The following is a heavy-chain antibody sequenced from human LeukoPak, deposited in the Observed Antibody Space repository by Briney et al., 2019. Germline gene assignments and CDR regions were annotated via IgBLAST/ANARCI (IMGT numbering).Heavy chain of an antibody. CDR2: INQDGSVK. D-gene: IGHD6-6*01. V-gene: IGHV3-7*01. CDR3: ARIGYSSSSNDW. J-gene: IGHJ4*02. CDR1: GFTFSSYA. Sequence: PGGSLRLSCAVSGFTFSSYAMSWVRQAPGKGLEWVANINQDGSVKYYVDSLKDRFTIYRDNAKDSLYLQMNSLRAEDTAIYYCARIGYSSSSNDWWGQGTLVTVFS.